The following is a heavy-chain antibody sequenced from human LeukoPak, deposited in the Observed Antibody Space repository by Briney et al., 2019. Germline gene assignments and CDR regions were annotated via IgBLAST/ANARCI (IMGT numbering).Heavy chain of an antibody. D-gene: IGHD1-26*01. J-gene: IGHJ4*02. CDR3: ARSGTYAYFDY. CDR2: ISSSTSTI. V-gene: IGHV3-48*01. CDR1: GFTFNSYS. Sequence: PGGSPRLSCAASGFTFNSYSMNWVRQAPGKGLEWVSYISSSTSTIYYLDSGKDRFTISRDNVRNSLYLQMNSLRAEDTAVYYCARSGTYAYFDYWGQGTLVTVSA.